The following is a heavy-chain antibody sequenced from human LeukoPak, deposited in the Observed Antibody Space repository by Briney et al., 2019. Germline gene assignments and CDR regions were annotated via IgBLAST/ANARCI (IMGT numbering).Heavy chain of an antibody. CDR2: IYHSGRT. V-gene: IGHV4-59*08. Sequence: PSETLSLTCTVSGGSISSYYWSWIRQPPGKGLEWIGYIYHSGRTNYSPSLKSRVTISVDTSKNQFSLKLSSVTAADTAVYYCARHAAFAEYQSHLTHSDYWGQGTLVTVSS. J-gene: IGHJ4*02. CDR1: GGSISSYY. CDR3: ARHAAFAEYQSHLTHSDY. D-gene: IGHD2-2*01.